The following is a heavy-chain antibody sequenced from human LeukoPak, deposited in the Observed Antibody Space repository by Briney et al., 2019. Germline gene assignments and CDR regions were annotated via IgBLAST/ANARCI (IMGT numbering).Heavy chain of an antibody. CDR2: IYRDDST. CDR1: GFTASSNY. J-gene: IGHJ3*02. CDR3: ARELREHGVFDI. D-gene: IGHD1/OR15-1a*01. Sequence: GSLRLSCAASGFTASSNYMSWVRQAPGKGLEWVSEIYRDDSTYYAASVKGRFSIFRDNSKNTVYLQMNSLSADDTAVYYCARELREHGVFDIWGQGTMVTVSS. V-gene: IGHV3-53*01.